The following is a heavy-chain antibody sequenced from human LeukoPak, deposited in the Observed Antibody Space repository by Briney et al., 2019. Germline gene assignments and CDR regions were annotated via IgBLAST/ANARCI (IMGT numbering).Heavy chain of an antibody. Sequence: SETLSLTCTVSGGSISSSSYYWGWIRQPPGKGLEWIGSIYYSGSTYYNPSLKSRVTISVDTSKYQFSLKLSSVTAADTAVYYCARHSYYYDSSGYYYPMGDYWGQGTLVTVSS. D-gene: IGHD3-22*01. J-gene: IGHJ4*02. V-gene: IGHV4-39*01. CDR1: GGSISSSSYY. CDR3: ARHSYYYDSSGYYYPMGDY. CDR2: IYYSGST.